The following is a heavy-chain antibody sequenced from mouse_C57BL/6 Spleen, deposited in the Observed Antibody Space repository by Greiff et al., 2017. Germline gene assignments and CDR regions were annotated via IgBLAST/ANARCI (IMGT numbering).Heavy chain of an antibody. CDR2: IDPADSNT. V-gene: IGHV14-3*01. CDR3: ARSGYYGSSPAGIAY. CDR1: GFNIKNTY. Sequence: VQLQQSVAELVRPGASVKLSCTASGFNIKNTYMHWVKQRPEQGLEWIGRIDPADSNTKYAPKFQGKATITADTASNTAYLQLSSLTSEDTAIYYCARSGYYGSSPAGIAYWGQGTLVTVSA. J-gene: IGHJ3*01. D-gene: IGHD1-1*01.